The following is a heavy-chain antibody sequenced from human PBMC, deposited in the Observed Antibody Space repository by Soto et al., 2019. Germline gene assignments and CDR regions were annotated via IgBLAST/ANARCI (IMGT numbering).Heavy chain of an antibody. CDR3: ARNSNLDC. D-gene: IGHD4-4*01. V-gene: IGHV1-2*04. CDR2: INPNNGGT. Sequence: VQLVQSGAEVKKPGASVKVSCKASGYAFTGYYLHWVRQAPGQGLEWMGWINPNNGGTNYAQKFQGWVTMTRDTSISTAYMELSRLTSDDTAVYYCARNSNLDCWGQGTLVTVSS. J-gene: IGHJ4*02. CDR1: GYAFTGYY.